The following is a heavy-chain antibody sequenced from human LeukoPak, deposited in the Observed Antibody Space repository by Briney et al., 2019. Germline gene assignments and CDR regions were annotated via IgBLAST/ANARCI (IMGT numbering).Heavy chain of an antibody. Sequence: ASVKVSCKASGGTFSSYAISWVRQAPGQGLEWMGGIIPIFGTANYAQKFQGRVTITTDESTSTAYMELSSLRSEDAAVYYCVFSDHLPYYFDYWGQGTLVTVSS. V-gene: IGHV1-69*05. D-gene: IGHD1-14*01. J-gene: IGHJ4*02. CDR2: IIPIFGTA. CDR3: VFSDHLPYYFDY. CDR1: GGTFSSYA.